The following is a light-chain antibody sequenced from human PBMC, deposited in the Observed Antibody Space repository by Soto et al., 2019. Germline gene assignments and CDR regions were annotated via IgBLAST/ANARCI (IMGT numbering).Light chain of an antibody. CDR3: QQYNSYPWT. CDR1: QRISSW. V-gene: IGKV1-5*01. CDR2: DAS. J-gene: IGKJ1*01. Sequence: DIQMTQSPSTLSASVGDRVTITCRASQRISSWLAWYQQKPGKAPKFLIYDASSLESGVPSRFSGSGSGTEFTLTISSLQPDDFATDYCQQYNSYPWTFGQGTKVEIK.